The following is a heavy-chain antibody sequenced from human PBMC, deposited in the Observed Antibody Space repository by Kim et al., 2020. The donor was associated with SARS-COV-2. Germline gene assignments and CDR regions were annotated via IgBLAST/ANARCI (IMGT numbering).Heavy chain of an antibody. J-gene: IGHJ4*02. V-gene: IGHV3-23*01. CDR3: ARGYSGAYHRFDR. D-gene: IGHD5-12*01. Sequence: GGSLRLSCAASGFTFTSFAMSWVRQTPGKGLEWVSAIDGSGTSTYYADSVRGRFTISRDNSKNTLYLQMNSLRAEDTAVYYCARGYSGAYHRFDRWGQGT. CDR2: IDGSGTST. CDR1: GFTFTSFA.